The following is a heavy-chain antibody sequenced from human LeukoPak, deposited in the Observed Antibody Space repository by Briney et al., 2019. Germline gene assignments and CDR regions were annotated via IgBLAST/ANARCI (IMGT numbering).Heavy chain of an antibody. D-gene: IGHD1-26*01. Sequence: GGSLRLSCAASGFTFDDYGMSWVRQAPGKGLEWVSGVNWNGGSTGYADSVKGRFTISRDNAKNSLYLQMNSLRAEDTALYYCARSVGASGGDAFDIWGQGTMVTVSS. V-gene: IGHV3-20*04. J-gene: IGHJ3*02. CDR3: ARSVGASGGDAFDI. CDR2: VNWNGGST. CDR1: GFTFDDYG.